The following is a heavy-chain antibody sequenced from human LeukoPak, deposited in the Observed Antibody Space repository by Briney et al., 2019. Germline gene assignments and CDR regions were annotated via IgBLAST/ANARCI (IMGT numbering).Heavy chain of an antibody. CDR3: AKDGSGGDYQFYFYMDV. D-gene: IGHD2-2*01. CDR2: ISGSGYYT. CDR1: GSAFTFGNVA. J-gene: IGHJ6*03. V-gene: IGHV3-23*01. Sequence: GGSLRLSCEVSGSAFTFGNVAMSWVRQARGKGLEWVSGISGSGYYTYYADSVKGRFTISRDNYKNTVYIQRNSWRAEDTAVCYCAKDGSGGDYQFYFYMDVWGKGTTVTVSS.